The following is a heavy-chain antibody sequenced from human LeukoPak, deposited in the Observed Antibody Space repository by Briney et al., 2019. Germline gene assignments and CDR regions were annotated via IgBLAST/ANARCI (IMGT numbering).Heavy chain of an antibody. D-gene: IGHD3-9*01. J-gene: IGHJ4*02. CDR3: ARGYYDILTGYYPDIYFDY. CDR1: GGSISSYY. Sequence: PSETLSLTCTVSGGSISSYYWSWIRRPPGKGLEWIGYIYYSGSTNYNPSLKSRVTISVDTSKNQFSLKLSSVTAADTAVYYCARGYYDILTGYYPDIYFDYWGQGTLVTVSS. CDR2: IYYSGST. V-gene: IGHV4-59*01.